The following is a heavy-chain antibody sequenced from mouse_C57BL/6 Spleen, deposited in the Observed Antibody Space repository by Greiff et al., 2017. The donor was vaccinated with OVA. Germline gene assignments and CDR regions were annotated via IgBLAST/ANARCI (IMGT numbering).Heavy chain of an antibody. CDR1: GYTFTDYE. J-gene: IGHJ2*01. CDR2: IDPETGGP. V-gene: IGHV1-15*01. D-gene: IGHD2-4*01. Sequence: VQLQQSGAELVRPGASVTLSCKASGYTFTDYEMHWVKQTPVHGLEWIGAIDPETGGPAYNQKFKGKAILTADKSSSTAYMELRSLTSEDSAVYYCTRGGDYDGDYWGQGTTLTVSS. CDR3: TRGGDYDGDY.